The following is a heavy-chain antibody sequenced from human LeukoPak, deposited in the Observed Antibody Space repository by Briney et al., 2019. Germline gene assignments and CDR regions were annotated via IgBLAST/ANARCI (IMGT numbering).Heavy chain of an antibody. CDR1: GGSFSGYY. Sequence: SESLSLTFAVYGGSFSGYYWSWIRQPPGKGLEWIGEINHSGRTNYNPSPKSRVTISVDTSKNQFSLKLSSVTAADTAVYYCARPGGYYDSSGYLGFDYWGQGTPVTVSS. D-gene: IGHD3-22*01. V-gene: IGHV4-34*01. CDR2: INHSGRT. CDR3: ARPGGYYDSSGYLGFDY. J-gene: IGHJ4*02.